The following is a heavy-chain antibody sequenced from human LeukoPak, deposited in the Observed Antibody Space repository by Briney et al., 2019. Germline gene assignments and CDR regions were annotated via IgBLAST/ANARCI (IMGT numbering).Heavy chain of an antibody. V-gene: IGHV1-3*01. CDR2: INAGNGNT. J-gene: IGHJ4*02. CDR3: ARVRLGLAYCGGDCYSFDY. D-gene: IGHD2-21*02. Sequence: GASVKVSCKASGYTFTSYAMHWVRQTPGQRLEWMGWINAGNGNTKYSQKFQGRVTITRDTSASTAYMELSSPRSEDTAVYYCARVRLGLAYCGGDCYSFDYWGQGTLVTVSS. CDR1: GYTFTSYA.